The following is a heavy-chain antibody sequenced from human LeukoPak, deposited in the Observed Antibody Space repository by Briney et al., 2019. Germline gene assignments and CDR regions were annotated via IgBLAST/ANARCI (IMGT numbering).Heavy chain of an antibody. Sequence: SETLSLTCTVSGGSISSSGYYWGWIRQPPGKGLEWIGSIYYSGSTYYNPSLKSRVTISVDTSKSQFSLKLSSVTAADSAVYYCASRYCSGGSCYSTIGYWGQGTLVTVSS. V-gene: IGHV4-39*01. CDR2: IYYSGST. CDR1: GGSISSSGYY. D-gene: IGHD2-15*01. J-gene: IGHJ4*02. CDR3: ASRYCSGGSCYSTIGY.